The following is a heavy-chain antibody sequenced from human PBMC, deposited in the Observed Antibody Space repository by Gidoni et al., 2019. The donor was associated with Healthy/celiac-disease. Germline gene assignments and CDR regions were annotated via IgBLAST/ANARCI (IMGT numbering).Heavy chain of an antibody. CDR2: ISYDGSNK. Sequence: QVQLVESGGGVVQPGRSLRLSCAASGFTFSSYGMHWVRQAPGKGLEWVAVISYDGSNKYYVDSVKGRFTISRDNSKNTLYLKMNSLRAEDTAVYYCAKGRSYDSSGYYHYGMDVWGQGTTVTVSS. J-gene: IGHJ6*02. CDR1: GFTFSSYG. CDR3: AKGRSYDSSGYYHYGMDV. D-gene: IGHD3-22*01. V-gene: IGHV3-30*18.